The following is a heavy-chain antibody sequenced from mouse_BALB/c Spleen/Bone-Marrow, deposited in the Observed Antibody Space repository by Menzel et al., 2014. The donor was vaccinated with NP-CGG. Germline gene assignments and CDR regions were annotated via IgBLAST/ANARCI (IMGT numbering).Heavy chain of an antibody. Sequence: EVKVVESGAELVKPGASVKLSCTASGFNIKDTYMHWVKQRPEQGLEWIGRIDPANDNTKYDPKFQGKATITADTSSNTAYLQLSSLTSEDTAVYYCARRGYYGNYYYAMDYWGQGTSVTVSS. V-gene: IGHV14-3*02. CDR1: GFNIKDTY. D-gene: IGHD2-1*01. CDR2: IDPANDNT. CDR3: ARRGYYGNYYYAMDY. J-gene: IGHJ4*01.